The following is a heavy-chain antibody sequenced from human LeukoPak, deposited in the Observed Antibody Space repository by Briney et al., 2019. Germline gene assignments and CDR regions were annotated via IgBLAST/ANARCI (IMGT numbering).Heavy chain of an antibody. CDR1: GYTFTSYY. J-gene: IGHJ3*02. Sequence: SCKASGYTFTSYYMHWVRQAPGKGLEWVAVISYDGSNKYYADSVKGRFTISRDNSKNTLYLQMNSLRAEDTAVYYCARQGGDAFDIWGQGTMVTVSS. CDR2: ISYDGSNK. V-gene: IGHV3-30-3*01. CDR3: ARQGGDAFDI.